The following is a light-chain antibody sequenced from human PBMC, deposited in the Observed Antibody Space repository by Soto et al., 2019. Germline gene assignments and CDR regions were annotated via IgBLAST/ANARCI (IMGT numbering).Light chain of an antibody. CDR3: HHYNSWPYT. CDR2: DAS. J-gene: IGKJ2*01. CDR1: QSVSSN. Sequence: EIVMTQSPDTLSVSPGERAPLSCRASQSVSSNLAWYQQKPGQAPRLLIYDASTRAPGFPARFSGSGSGTVFTLTISSLQSEDFAVYYCHHYNSWPYTFGQGTKVDIK. V-gene: IGKV3-15*01.